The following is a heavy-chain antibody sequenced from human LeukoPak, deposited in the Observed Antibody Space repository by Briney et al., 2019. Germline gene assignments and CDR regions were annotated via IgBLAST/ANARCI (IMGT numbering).Heavy chain of an antibody. CDR2: ISYDGSNK. J-gene: IGHJ6*02. V-gene: IGHV3-30*18. CDR3: AKEMMVRGGPYYYYGMDV. D-gene: IGHD3-10*01. Sequence: GRSLRLSCAASGFTFSSYGMHWVRQAPGKGLEWVAVISYDGSNKYYADSVKGRFTISRDNSKNTLYLQMNSLRAEDTAVYYCAKEMMVRGGPYYYYGMDVWGQGTTVTVSS. CDR1: GFTFSSYG.